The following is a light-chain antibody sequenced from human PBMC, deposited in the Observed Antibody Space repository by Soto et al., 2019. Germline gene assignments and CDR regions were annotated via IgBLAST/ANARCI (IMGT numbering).Light chain of an antibody. CDR3: LSYSSSYTVV. J-gene: IGLJ2*01. CDR1: SSDVGTQNY. Sequence: QSALTQPASVSGSPGQSITISCTGSSSDVGTQNYVSWYQQHPDKAPKLMLYEVSDRPSGVSNRFSGSKSGNTASLTISGVQAEDEADYYCLSYSSSYTVVFGGGTKLTVL. V-gene: IGLV2-14*01. CDR2: EVS.